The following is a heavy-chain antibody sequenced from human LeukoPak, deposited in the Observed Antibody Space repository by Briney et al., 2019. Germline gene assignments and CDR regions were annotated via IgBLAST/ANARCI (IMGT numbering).Heavy chain of an antibody. CDR2: ISSSSYI. J-gene: IGHJ6*02. CDR1: GFTFRSYS. Sequence: GGSLRLSCAASGFTFRSYSMNWVRQAPGEGLEWVSSISSSSYIYYADSVKGRFTISRDNAKNSLYLQMNSLRAEDTAVYYCAREGDYDRAPDVWGQGTTVTVSS. CDR3: AREGDYDRAPDV. V-gene: IGHV3-21*01. D-gene: IGHD3-22*01.